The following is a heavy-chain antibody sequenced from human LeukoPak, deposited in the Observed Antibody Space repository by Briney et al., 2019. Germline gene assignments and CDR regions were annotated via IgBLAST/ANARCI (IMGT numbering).Heavy chain of an antibody. J-gene: IGHJ4*02. CDR2: ISAYNGNT. Sequence: ASVKVSCKASGYTFTSYGISWVRQAPGQGLEWMGWISAYNGNTNYAQKLQGRVTMTTDTSTSTAYMELRSLRSDDAAVYYCARGERRYCSSTSCHLADYWGQGTLVTVSS. V-gene: IGHV1-18*01. D-gene: IGHD2-2*01. CDR3: ARGERRYCSSTSCHLADY. CDR1: GYTFTSYG.